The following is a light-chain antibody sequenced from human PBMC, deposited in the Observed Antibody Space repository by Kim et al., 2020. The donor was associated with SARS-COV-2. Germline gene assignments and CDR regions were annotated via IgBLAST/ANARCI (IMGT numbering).Light chain of an antibody. V-gene: IGLV3-21*04. Sequence: PGRAARITCGGKSSGSKGVHWYQQTPGQAPVLVISYDSDRPSGIPERFSGSNSGNTATLTISRVEAGDEADYYCQVWDSSSDHRVVFGGGTQLTVL. CDR3: QVWDSSSDHRVV. CDR2: YDS. CDR1: SSGSKG. J-gene: IGLJ2*01.